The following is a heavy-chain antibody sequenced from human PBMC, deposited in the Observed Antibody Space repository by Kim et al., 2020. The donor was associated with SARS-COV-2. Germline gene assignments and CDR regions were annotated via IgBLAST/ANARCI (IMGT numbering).Heavy chain of an antibody. Sequence: GESLKISCKGSGYSFTSYWIGWVRQMPGKGLEWMGIIYPGDSDTRYSPSFQGQVTISADKSISTAYLQWSSLKASDTAMYYCARRLYGSGSYYWAFDYWGQGNLVTVSS. J-gene: IGHJ4*02. V-gene: IGHV5-51*01. CDR1: GYSFTSYW. D-gene: IGHD3-10*01. CDR3: ARRLYGSGSYYWAFDY. CDR2: IYPGDSDT.